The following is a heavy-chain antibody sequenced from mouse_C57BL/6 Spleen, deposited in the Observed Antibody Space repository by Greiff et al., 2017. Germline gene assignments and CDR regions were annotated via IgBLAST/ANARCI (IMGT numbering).Heavy chain of an antibody. J-gene: IGHJ1*03. D-gene: IGHD1-1*01. CDR3: TTVVGYFDV. CDR2: IDPENGDT. Sequence: EVKLMESGAELVRPGASVKLSCTASGFNIKDDYMHWVKQRPEQGLEWIGWIDPENGDTEYASKFQGKATITADTSSNTAYLQLSSLTSEDTAVYYCTTVVGYFDVWGTGTTVTVS. V-gene: IGHV14-4*01. CDR1: GFNIKDDY.